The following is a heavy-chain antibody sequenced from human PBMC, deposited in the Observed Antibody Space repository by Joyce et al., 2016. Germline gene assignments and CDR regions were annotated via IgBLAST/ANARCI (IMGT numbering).Heavy chain of an antibody. D-gene: IGHD3-16*02. CDR2: IYNSGSM. J-gene: IGHJ5*02. CDR3: ARLKSSSFNCLDA. V-gene: IGHV4-30-4*01. CDR1: GGAISSGDYY. Sequence: QVQLQESGPGLVEPSQTLSLTCTVSGGAISSGDYYWNWIRQSPGKGLEWIGYIYNSGSMYYKPSLESRITMSIDTSKNQFSLKLHSVTTADSAVYYCARLKSSSFNCLDAWGQGTLVTVS.